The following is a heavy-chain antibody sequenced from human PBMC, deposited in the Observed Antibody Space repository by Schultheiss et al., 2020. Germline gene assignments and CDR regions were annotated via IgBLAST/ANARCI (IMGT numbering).Heavy chain of an antibody. J-gene: IGHJ4*02. CDR3: ARVAVAAAAGSIDY. D-gene: IGHD6-13*01. CDR2: IYYSGST. CDR1: GGSISSYY. V-gene: IGHV4-59*01. Sequence: SETLSLTCTVSGGSISSYYWSWIRQPPGKGLEWIGYIYYSGSTYYNPSLKSRVTISVDTSKNQFSLKLSSVTAADTAVYYCARVAVAAAAGSIDYWGQGTLVTVSS.